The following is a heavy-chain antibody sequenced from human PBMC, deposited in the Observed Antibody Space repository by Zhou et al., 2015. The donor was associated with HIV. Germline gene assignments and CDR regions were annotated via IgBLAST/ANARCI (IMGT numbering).Heavy chain of an antibody. CDR3: ARSSGNYDFAFDV. CDR1: GGSFS. D-gene: IGHD3-22*01. CDR2: QTYTCNV. J-gene: IGHJ3*01. V-gene: IGHV1-69*06. Sequence: QVQLVQSGTEVKRPGSSVKVSCKASGGSFSVVTVPSSSLGTQTYTCNVNHAQKFRGRLTISADKSTGAVYMELSTLRSEDAAVYYCARSSGNYDFAFDVWGQGTRLIVSS.